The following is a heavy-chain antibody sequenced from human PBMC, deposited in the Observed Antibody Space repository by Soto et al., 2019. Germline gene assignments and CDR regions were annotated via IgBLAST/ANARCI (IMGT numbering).Heavy chain of an antibody. J-gene: IGHJ4*02. CDR3: ARSSGWYRNGGYFDY. V-gene: IGHV3-66*01. D-gene: IGHD6-19*01. CDR1: GFTVGSNY. CDR2: IYSGGGT. Sequence: GGSLRLSCAASGFTVGSNYMFWVRQAPGKGLEWVSTIYSGGGTYYADSVKGRFTISRDNPKNTLYLQMNSLRAEDTAVYYCARSSGWYRNGGYFDYWGQGTLVTVSS.